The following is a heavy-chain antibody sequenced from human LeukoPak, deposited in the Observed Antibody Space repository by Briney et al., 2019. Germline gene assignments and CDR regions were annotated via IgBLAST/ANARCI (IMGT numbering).Heavy chain of an antibody. CDR1: GFTFSSYS. V-gene: IGHV3-48*04. CDR2: ISSSSSTI. J-gene: IGHJ6*02. CDR3: VRDRGYYGLDV. Sequence: PGGSLRLSCAASGFTFSSYSMNWVRQAPGKGLEWVSYISSSSSTIYYADSVKGRFTISRDNAKNSLYLQMNSLRAEDTAVYYCVRDRGYYGLDVWGQGTTVTVS.